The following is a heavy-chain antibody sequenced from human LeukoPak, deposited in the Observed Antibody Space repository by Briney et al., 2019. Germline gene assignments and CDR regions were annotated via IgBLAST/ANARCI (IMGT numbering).Heavy chain of an antibody. CDR3: AGDIPRATRYNDAFDI. CDR1: GFTYSTYS. J-gene: IGHJ3*02. Sequence: GGSLRLSCTASGFTYSTYSMYWVRRAPGKGLQWVSSISSSNNVIYYADSVKGRFTISRDNTKNSVYLQMNSLRAEDTAVYYCAGDIPRATRYNDAFDIWGQGTMVTVSS. CDR2: ISSSNNVI. V-gene: IGHV3-21*01. D-gene: IGHD1-1*01.